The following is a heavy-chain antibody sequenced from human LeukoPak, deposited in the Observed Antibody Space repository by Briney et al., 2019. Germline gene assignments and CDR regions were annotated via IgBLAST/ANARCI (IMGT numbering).Heavy chain of an antibody. CDR2: INHSGST. Sequence: SETLSLTCAVYGGSFSGYYWSWIRQPPGKGLEWIGEINHSGSTNYNPSLKSRVTISVDTSKNQFSLKLSSVTAADTAVYYCARVTYYYDSSGYYPYYYYYYMDVWGKGTTVTVSS. J-gene: IGHJ6*03. V-gene: IGHV4-34*01. CDR1: GGSFSGYY. CDR3: ARVTYYYDSSGYYPYYYYYYMDV. D-gene: IGHD3-22*01.